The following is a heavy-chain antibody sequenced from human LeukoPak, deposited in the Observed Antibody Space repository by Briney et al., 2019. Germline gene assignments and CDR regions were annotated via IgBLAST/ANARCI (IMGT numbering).Heavy chain of an antibody. V-gene: IGHV1-2*02. CDR1: RYTFTDYS. CDR2: INPNSGGT. Sequence: ASVKVSCKASRYTFTDYSMHWVRQAPGHGLEWMGWINPNSGGTKYAQKFQGRVTMTRDTSISTAYMELSSLRSDDTAMYYCARVRESAGELFDYWGQGTLVTVSS. D-gene: IGHD6-13*01. J-gene: IGHJ4*02. CDR3: ARVRESAGELFDY.